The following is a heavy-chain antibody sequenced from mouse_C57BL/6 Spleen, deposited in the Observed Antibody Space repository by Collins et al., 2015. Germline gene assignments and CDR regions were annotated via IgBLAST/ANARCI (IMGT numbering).Heavy chain of an antibody. Sequence: EVQLQQSGPELVKPGASVKISCKASGYTFTDYYMNWVKQSHGKSLEWIGDINPNNGGTSYNQKFKGKATLTVDKSSSTAYMELRSLTSEDSAVYYCARNYGLRYFDYWGQGTTLTVSS. CDR1: GYTFTDYY. V-gene: IGHV1-26*01. CDR2: INPNNGGT. D-gene: IGHD1-2*01. CDR3: ARNYGLRYFDY. J-gene: IGHJ2*01.